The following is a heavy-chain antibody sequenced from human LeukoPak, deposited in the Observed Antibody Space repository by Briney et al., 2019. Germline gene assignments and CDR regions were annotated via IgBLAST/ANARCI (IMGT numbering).Heavy chain of an antibody. D-gene: IGHD4-17*01. CDR3: ARGGAPWTVLFDY. CDR2: ISYDGSNK. CDR1: GFTFSSYA. J-gene: IGHJ4*02. Sequence: GRSLRLSCAASGFTFSSYAMHWVRQAPGKGLEWVAVISYDGSNKYYADSVKGRFTISRDNSKNTLYLQMNSLRAEDTAVYYCARGGAPWTVLFDYWGQGTLVTVSS. V-gene: IGHV3-30-3*01.